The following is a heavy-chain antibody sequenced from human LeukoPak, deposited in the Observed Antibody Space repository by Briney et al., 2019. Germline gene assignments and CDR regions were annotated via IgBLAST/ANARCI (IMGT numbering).Heavy chain of an antibody. CDR2: ISGSGGST. J-gene: IGHJ4*02. CDR1: GLTFSSYA. D-gene: IGHD6-6*01. Sequence: GGSLRLSCAASGLTFSSYAMSWVRQAPGKGLEWVSAISGSGGSTYYADSVKGRFTISRDNAKNSLYLQMNSLRAEDTAVYYCARDEYSSSSPAGDYWGQGTLVTVSS. V-gene: IGHV3-23*01. CDR3: ARDEYSSSSPAGDY.